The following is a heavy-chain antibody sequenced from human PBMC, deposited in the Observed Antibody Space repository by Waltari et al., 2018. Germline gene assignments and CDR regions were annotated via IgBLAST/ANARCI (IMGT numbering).Heavy chain of an antibody. J-gene: IGHJ4*02. D-gene: IGHD2-21*02. V-gene: IGHV4-30-4*01. CDR3: AREIPSWSSVTAPDADF. Sequence: QVQLQASGPGLVKPSQTLSLTCTVSGASISSGEFFWSWIRQPPGQGLAWLGCIYHSGTTFYKSSRKRRLALSIETSKNQFSLRLASVTAADTAVYYCAREIPSWSSVTAPDADFWGQGTLVTVSS. CDR2: IYHSGTT. CDR1: GASISSGEFF.